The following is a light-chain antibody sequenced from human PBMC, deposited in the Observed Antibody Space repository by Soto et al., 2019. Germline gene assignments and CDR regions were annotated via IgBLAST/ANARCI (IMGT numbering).Light chain of an antibody. J-gene: IGKJ1*01. CDR3: QQYGSAPWT. CDR1: ESVSSNY. V-gene: IGKV3-20*01. Sequence: EIVLTQSPGTLSSSPGERATLSCRASESVSSNYLAWYQQRPGQAPRLLIYAASNRARGIPDRFGVSGSGTDFTLTVSRLEAEDFAVYYCQQYGSAPWTFGQGNQV. CDR2: AAS.